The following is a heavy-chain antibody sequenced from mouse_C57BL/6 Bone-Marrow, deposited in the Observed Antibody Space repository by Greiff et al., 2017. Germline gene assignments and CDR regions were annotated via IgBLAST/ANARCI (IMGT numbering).Heavy chain of an antibody. CDR1: GFNIKDYY. D-gene: IGHD2-12*01. Sequence: VQLKESGAELVKPGASVKLSCTASGFNIKDYYMHWVKQRTEQGLEWIGRIDPEDGETKYAPKFPGKATITADTSSNTAYLQLSSLTSEDTAVYYCARSLYSDWGFAYWGQGTLVTVSA. V-gene: IGHV14-2*01. J-gene: IGHJ3*01. CDR3: ARSLYSDWGFAY. CDR2: IDPEDGET.